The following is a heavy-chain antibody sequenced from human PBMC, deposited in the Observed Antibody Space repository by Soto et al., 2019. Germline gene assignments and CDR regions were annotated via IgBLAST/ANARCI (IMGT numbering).Heavy chain of an antibody. V-gene: IGHV3-23*01. D-gene: IGHD4-17*01. CDR1: GFTFSSYA. CDR2: ISDSGNST. Sequence: EAQLLESGGGLVQPGGSLRLSCAASGFTFSSYAMSWVRQAPGNGLEWVSTISDSGNSTYSADSVKGRFTISRDNSKNTLYLQMNSLRAEDTAVYYCARDRYGDPLWGQDDFDYWGQGTLVTVSS. J-gene: IGHJ4*02. CDR3: ARDRYGDPLWGQDDFDY.